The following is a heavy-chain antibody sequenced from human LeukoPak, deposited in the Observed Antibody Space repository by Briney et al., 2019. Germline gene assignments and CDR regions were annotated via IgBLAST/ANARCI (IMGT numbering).Heavy chain of an antibody. Sequence: GVRRQISSQGPGYGFTSYWIGWAGSVTGKGMEWRGMIYPGDSDTRYRTSFQGQDTLSADKSISTSYLQSSSLKSSDTGMYYCARQKGYCSTTSCSGGNFDYWGQGTLVTVSS. J-gene: IGHJ4*02. CDR3: ARQKGYCSTTSCSGGNFDY. D-gene: IGHD2-2*01. CDR1: GYGFTSYW. V-gene: IGHV5-51*01. CDR2: IYPGDSDT.